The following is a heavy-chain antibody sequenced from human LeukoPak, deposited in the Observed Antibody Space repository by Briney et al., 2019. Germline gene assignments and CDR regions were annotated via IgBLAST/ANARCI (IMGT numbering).Heavy chain of an antibody. V-gene: IGHV4-59*08. Sequence: SETLSLTCTVSGGSISSYYWSWIRQPPGKGLEWIGYIYYSGSTNYNPSLKSRVTISVDTSKNQFSLKLSSVTAADTAVYYCARHPYFPQDIVVVARYFDLWGRGTLVTVSS. J-gene: IGHJ2*01. CDR1: GGSISSYY. D-gene: IGHD2-15*01. CDR2: IYYSGST. CDR3: ARHPYFPQDIVVVARYFDL.